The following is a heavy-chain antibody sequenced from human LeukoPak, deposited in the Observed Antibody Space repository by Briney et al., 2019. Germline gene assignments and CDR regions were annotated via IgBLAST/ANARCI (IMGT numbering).Heavy chain of an antibody. CDR2: IRKKVNSSTT. CDR3: TRCFYSGGYHPLDY. CDR1: GFTFSDHY. D-gene: IGHD1-26*01. V-gene: IGHV3-72*01. Sequence: GGSLRLSCAASGFTFSDHYMEWVRQAPGKGLEWVGRIRKKVNSSTTEYAASVRGRFTISRDDSKNSLYLQMNSLKTEDTAVYYCTRCFYSGGYHPLDYWGQGTLVTVSS. J-gene: IGHJ4*02.